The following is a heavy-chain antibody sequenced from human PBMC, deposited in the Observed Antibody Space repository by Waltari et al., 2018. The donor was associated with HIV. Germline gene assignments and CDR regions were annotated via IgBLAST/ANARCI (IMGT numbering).Heavy chain of an antibody. D-gene: IGHD1-26*01. CDR1: GYTFTGYY. CDR2: INPNRGGK. CDR3: ARAAAGGNWFDP. Sequence: QVQLVQSGAEVKKPGASVKVSCKASGYTFTGYYMHWVRQAPGQGLEWMGWINPNRGGKNYAQNFQGRVTMTRDTAISAAYMELSMLRSDDTAVYYWARAAAGGNWFDPWGQGTLVTVSS. V-gene: IGHV1-2*02. J-gene: IGHJ5*02.